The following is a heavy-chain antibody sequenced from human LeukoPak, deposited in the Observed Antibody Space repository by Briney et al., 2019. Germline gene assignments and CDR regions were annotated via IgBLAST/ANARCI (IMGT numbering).Heavy chain of an antibody. CDR1: GFSFSSYW. CDR2: VIQDGSEK. V-gene: IGHV3-7*01. D-gene: IGHD3-10*01. J-gene: IGHJ4*02. Sequence: GGSLRLSCAASGFSFSSYWMAWVRQAPGKGLEWVANVIQDGSEKYYVDSVKGRFTISRDNSKNSLYLQMNSLRAEDTAIYYCAKTYYYSSGNFWGQGTLVTVSS. CDR3: AKTYYYSSGNF.